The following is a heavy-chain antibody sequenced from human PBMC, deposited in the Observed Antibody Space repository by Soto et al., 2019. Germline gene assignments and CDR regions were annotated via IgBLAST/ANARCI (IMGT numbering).Heavy chain of an antibody. CDR1: GFSFSSYG. Sequence: QVQLVESGGVVVQPGRSLRLSCAASGFSFSSYGMHWLRQAAGKGLEWVAVISYDGSNKYYADSVRGRFTISRDNSKNTLYLQMNSLRPEDTAVFYCAKERMEQYQLLPFFDYWGQGTLVTVSS. D-gene: IGHD2-2*01. J-gene: IGHJ4*02. CDR3: AKERMEQYQLLPFFDY. CDR2: ISYDGSNK. V-gene: IGHV3-30*18.